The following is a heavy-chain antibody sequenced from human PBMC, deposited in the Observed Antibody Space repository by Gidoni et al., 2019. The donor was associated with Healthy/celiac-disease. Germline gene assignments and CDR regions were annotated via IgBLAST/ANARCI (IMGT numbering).Heavy chain of an antibody. D-gene: IGHD4-17*01. J-gene: IGHJ2*01. V-gene: IGHV1-3*01. CDR1: GYTFTSYA. CDR2: INAGNGNT. Sequence: QVQLVQSGAEVKKPGASVKVSCKASGYTFTSYARHWVRQAPGQRLEWMGWINAGNGNTKYSQKFQGRVTITRDTSASTAYMELSSLRSEDTAVYYCARDPRDYGDYDDDLYFDLWGRGTLVTVSS. CDR3: ARDPRDYGDYDDDLYFDL.